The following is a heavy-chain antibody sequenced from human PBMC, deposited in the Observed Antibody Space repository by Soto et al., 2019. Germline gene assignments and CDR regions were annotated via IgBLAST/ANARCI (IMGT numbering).Heavy chain of an antibody. CDR3: AKEIDPFGELLPWFDP. D-gene: IGHD3-10*01. CDR1: GFTCGGYG. V-gene: IGHV3-30*18. Sequence: PVGPLRLSCRAFGFTCGGYGMHWVRQDPGKGLEWVAVISYDGSNKYYADSVKGRFTISRDNSKNTLYLQMNSLRAEDTAVYYCAKEIDPFGELLPWFDPWGQGTLVTVSS. CDR2: ISYDGSNK. J-gene: IGHJ5*02.